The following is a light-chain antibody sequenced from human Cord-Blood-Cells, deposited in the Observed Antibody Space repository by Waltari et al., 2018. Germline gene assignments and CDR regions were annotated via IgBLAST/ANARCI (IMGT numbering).Light chain of an antibody. CDR2: DVS. J-gene: IGLJ3*02. CDR1: SRAVGGYNY. V-gene: IGLV2-14*01. Sequence: QSALTQPAPVSGPPGRSITIPCTGPSRAVGGYNYLSWYQQHPGKAPKLMIYDVSKRPSGVSNRFSGSKSGNTASLTISGLQAEDEADYYCSSYTSSSTRVFGGGTKLTVL. CDR3: SSYTSSSTRV.